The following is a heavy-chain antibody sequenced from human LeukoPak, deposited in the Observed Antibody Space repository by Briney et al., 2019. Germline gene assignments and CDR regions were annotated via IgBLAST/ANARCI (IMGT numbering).Heavy chain of an antibody. CDR2: INHSGST. Sequence: SETLSLTCAVYGGSFSGYYWSWIRQPPGKGLEWIGEINHSGSTNYNPSLKSRVTISVDTSKNRFSLKLSSVTAADTAVYYCARGRSDYLRYCFHHWGQGTLVTVSS. D-gene: IGHD3-22*01. V-gene: IGHV4-34*01. CDR1: GGSFSGYY. J-gene: IGHJ4*02. CDR3: ARGRSDYLRYCFHH.